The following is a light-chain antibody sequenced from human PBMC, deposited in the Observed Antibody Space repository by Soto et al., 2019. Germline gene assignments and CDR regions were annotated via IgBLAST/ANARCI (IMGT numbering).Light chain of an antibody. V-gene: IGKV1-5*03. CDR2: KAS. J-gene: IGKJ1*01. CDR1: QSISGW. CDR3: QQYKISPWT. Sequence: DIQMTQSPSTLTASVGDRVTITCRASQSISGWLAWYQRKPGETPKVLIYKASSLESGVPSRFSGSGSGTEFTLTISSLQPDDFATYFCQQYKISPWTFGQGTKVEIK.